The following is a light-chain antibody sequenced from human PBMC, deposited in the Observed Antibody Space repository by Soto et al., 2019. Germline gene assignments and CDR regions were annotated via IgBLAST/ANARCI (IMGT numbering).Light chain of an antibody. CDR1: QGISNA. CDR3: QKYDSAPT. J-gene: IGKJ1*01. CDR2: AAS. V-gene: IGKV1-27*01. Sequence: DIQMTQSPSSLSASVGDRVTITCRASQGISNALAWYQQRPGKVPKLLMYAASTLQSGVPSRFSGSGSGTDFTLTISSLQPEDVATYYCQKYDSAPTFGQGTKVDIK.